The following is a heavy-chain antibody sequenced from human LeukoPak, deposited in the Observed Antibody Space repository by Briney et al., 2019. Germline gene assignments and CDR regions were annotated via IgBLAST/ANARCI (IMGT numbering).Heavy chain of an antibody. CDR1: GGSFSGSY. J-gene: IGHJ6*02. CDR3: ARLPLAAAGRGYYYYYGMDV. V-gene: IGHV4-34*01. Sequence: NPSETLSLTCAVYGGSFSGSYWTWIRQPPGKGLEWIGEINHSGSTNYNPSLKSRVAISIDTSKNQFSLNLSSVTAADTAVYYCARLPLAAAGRGYYYYYGMDVWGQGTTVTVSS. D-gene: IGHD6-13*01. CDR2: INHSGST.